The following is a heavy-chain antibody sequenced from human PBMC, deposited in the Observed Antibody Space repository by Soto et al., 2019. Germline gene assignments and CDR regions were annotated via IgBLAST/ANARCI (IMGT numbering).Heavy chain of an antibody. CDR2: ISYDGSNK. V-gene: IGHV3-30*03. CDR3: ARSPYSVSYLAYFDY. D-gene: IGHD1-26*01. Sequence: PGGSLRLSCAASGFTFSIYGMHWVRQAPGKGLEWVAVISYDGSNKYYADSVKGRFTISRDNSKNTLYLQMNSLRAEDTAVYYCARSPYSVSYLAYFDYWGQGTLVTVSS. CDR1: GFTFSIYG. J-gene: IGHJ4*02.